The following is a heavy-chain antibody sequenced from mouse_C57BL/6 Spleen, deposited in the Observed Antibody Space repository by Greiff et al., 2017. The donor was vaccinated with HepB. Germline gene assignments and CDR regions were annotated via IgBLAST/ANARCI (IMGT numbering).Heavy chain of an antibody. J-gene: IGHJ3*01. CDR1: GYTFTSYW. D-gene: IGHD2-3*01. CDR2: IHPSDSDT. CDR3: AIEEDWLLWFAY. Sequence: QVQLQQPGAELVKPGASVKVSCKASGYTFTSYWMHWVKQRPGQGLEWIGRIHPSDSDTNYNQKFKGKATLTVDKSSSTAYMQLSSLTSEDSAVYYCAIEEDWLLWFAYWGQGTLVTVSA. V-gene: IGHV1-74*01.